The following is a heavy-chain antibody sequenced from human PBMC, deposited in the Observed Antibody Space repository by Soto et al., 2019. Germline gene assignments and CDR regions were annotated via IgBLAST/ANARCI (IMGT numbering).Heavy chain of an antibody. CDR1: GFTFSSYA. V-gene: IGHV3-23*01. CDR3: ARDCSSTSCSGLVDY. CDR2: ISGSGGST. D-gene: IGHD2-2*01. J-gene: IGHJ4*02. Sequence: GGSLRLSCAASGFTFSSYAMSWVRQAPGKGLEWVSAISGSGGSTYYADSVKGRFTISRDNSKNTLYLQMNSLRAEDTAVYYCARDCSSTSCSGLVDYWGQGTLVTVSS.